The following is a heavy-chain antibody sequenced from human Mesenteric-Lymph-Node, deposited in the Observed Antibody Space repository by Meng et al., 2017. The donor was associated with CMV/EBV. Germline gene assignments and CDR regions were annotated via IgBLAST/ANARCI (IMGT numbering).Heavy chain of an antibody. CDR2: ISHDATVT. CDR1: GFAFSDYV. V-gene: IGHV3-74*01. Sequence: GGSLRLSCAASGFAFSDYVMHWVRQAPGKGLLWVSRISHDATVTTYADSVKGRFTISRDNSKNTLYLQMNSLRAEDTAVYYCAKGNAKYGMDVWGQGTTVTVSS. CDR3: AKGNAKYGMDV. J-gene: IGHJ6*02.